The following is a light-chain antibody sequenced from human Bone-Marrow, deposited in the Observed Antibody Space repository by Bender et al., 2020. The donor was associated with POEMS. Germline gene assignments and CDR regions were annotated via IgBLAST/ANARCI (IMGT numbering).Light chain of an antibody. CDR2: FDN. J-gene: IGLJ3*02. CDR3: QVWHYSTWV. Sequence: SYVVTQPPSLSVAPGQTAKIPCGGDDIGRKSVHWYQHKPGQAPVLVIQFDNDRPSGSPDRFSGSTSQNTATLTISRVGAGDEADYYCQVWHYSTWVFGGGTKLTVL. CDR1: DIGRKS. V-gene: IGLV3-21*01.